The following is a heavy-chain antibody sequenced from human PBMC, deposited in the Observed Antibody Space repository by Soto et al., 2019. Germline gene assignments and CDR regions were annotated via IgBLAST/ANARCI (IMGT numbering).Heavy chain of an antibody. CDR3: ARLGPRGSGVQLDY. J-gene: IGHJ4*02. V-gene: IGHV4-39*01. CDR2: IYYSGST. CDR1: GGSISSSSYY. Sequence: PSETLYLTCTVSGGSISSSSYYWGWIRQPPGKGLEWIGSIYYSGSTYYNPSLKSRVTISVDTSKNQFSLKLSSVTAADTAVYYCARLGPRGSGVQLDYWGQGTLVTVSS. D-gene: IGHD3-10*01.